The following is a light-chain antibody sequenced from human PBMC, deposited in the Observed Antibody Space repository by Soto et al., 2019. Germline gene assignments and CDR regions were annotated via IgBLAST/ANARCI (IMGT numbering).Light chain of an antibody. J-gene: IGLJ3*02. CDR3: QNCATAPDWV. CDR1: SGHSSYT. CDR2: LDSDDSH. Sequence: QPVLTQSPSASASLGASVKLTCTLSSGHSSYTITWHQQQPDKGPRYLMSLDSDDSHYKGDGIPDRFSGASSGTERYLTISIPHSEDDADYYCQNCATAPDWVFGGGTKLTVL. V-gene: IGLV4-69*01.